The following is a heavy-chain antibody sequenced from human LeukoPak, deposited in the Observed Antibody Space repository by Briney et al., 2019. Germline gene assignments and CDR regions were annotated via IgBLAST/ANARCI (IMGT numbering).Heavy chain of an antibody. CDR2: IYYSGST. V-gene: IGHV4-39*01. CDR3: IGVASGSWRNLNY. D-gene: IGHD2-15*01. CDR1: GGPISSSSYD. Sequence: SETLSLTCTGTGGPISSSSYDRGWIRQPPGKGLEWIGSIYYSGSTYYNPSLKSRVTISVDTSKNQFSLKLSSVTAADTAVYYCIGVASGSWRNLNYWGQGALVTVSS. J-gene: IGHJ4*02.